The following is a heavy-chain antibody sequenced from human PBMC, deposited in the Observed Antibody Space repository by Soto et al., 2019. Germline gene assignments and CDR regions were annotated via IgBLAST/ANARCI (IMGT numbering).Heavy chain of an antibody. J-gene: IGHJ4*02. V-gene: IGHV3-30*18. Sequence: PGGSLRLSCAASGFTFSSYGMHWVRQAPGKGLERVTVISYDGSNKYYADSVKGRFTISRDNSKNTLYQQMNSLRAEDTAVYYCAKDRGYCTNGVCYYFDYWGQGTLVTVSS. CDR3: AKDRGYCTNGVCYYFDY. CDR2: ISYDGSNK. CDR1: GFTFSSYG. D-gene: IGHD2-8*01.